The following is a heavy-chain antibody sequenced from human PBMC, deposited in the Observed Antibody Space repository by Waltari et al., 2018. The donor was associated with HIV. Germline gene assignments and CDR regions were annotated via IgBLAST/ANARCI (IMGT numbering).Heavy chain of an antibody. J-gene: IGHJ5*02. D-gene: IGHD3-16*01. CDR2: LYVDGIS. CDR1: SFSVLDNY. V-gene: IGHV3-53*05. Sequence: EVQLETTGGDLVLPGESLRLSCAVSSFSVLDNYLTWIRQSPGSGLEWVSVLYVDGISHYSESVRGRFVVTRDSSKNTVFLHMNDLKLEDTALYFCTKGMKFYGPWGQGTQVTVSP. CDR3: TKGMKFYGP.